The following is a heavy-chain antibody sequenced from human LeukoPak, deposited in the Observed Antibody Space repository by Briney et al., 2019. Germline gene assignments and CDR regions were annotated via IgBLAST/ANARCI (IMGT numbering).Heavy chain of an antibody. CDR3: AKYYYDTQGPRDY. V-gene: IGHV3-23*01. D-gene: IGHD3-22*01. CDR2: ISGSGSST. CDR1: GFTFSSYA. Sequence: GGSLRLSCAASGFTFSSYAMSWVRQAPGKGLEWVSAISGSGSSTYYADSVKGRFTISRDNSKNTLYLQMNSLRAEDTAVYYCAKYYYDTQGPRDYWGQGTLVTVSS. J-gene: IGHJ4*02.